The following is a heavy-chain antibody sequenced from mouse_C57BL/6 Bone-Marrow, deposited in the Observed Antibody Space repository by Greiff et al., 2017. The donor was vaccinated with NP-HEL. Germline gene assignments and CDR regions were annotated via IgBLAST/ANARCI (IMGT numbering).Heavy chain of an antibody. J-gene: IGHJ4*01. D-gene: IGHD2-2*01. CDR2: IHPSDSDT. V-gene: IGHV1-74*01. CDR3: ANLLWLRRSYYAMDY. CDR1: GYTFTSYW. Sequence: VQLQQPGAELVKPGASVKVSCKASGYTFTSYWMHWVKQRPGQGLEWIGRIHPSDSDTNYNQKFKGKATLTVDKSSSTAYMQLSSLTSEDSAVYYCANLLWLRRSYYAMDYWGQGTSVTVSS.